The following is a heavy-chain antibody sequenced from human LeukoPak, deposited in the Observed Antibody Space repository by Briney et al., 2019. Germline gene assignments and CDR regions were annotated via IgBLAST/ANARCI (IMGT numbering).Heavy chain of an antibody. J-gene: IGHJ5*02. CDR3: AREAYCGGDCYRRAGDGWFDP. D-gene: IGHD2-21*02. V-gene: IGHV4-59*01. CDR1: GGSISSYY. Sequence: PSETLSLTCTVSGGSISSYYWSWIRQPPGKGLEWIGYIYYSGSTNYNPSLKSRVTISVDTSKNQFPLKLSSVTAADTAVYYCAREAYCGGDCYRRAGDGWFDPWGQGTLVTVSS. CDR2: IYYSGST.